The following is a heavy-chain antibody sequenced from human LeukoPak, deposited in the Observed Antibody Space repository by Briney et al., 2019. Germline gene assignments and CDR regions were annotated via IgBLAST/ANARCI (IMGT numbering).Heavy chain of an antibody. D-gene: IGHD6-19*01. J-gene: IGHJ4*02. CDR3: AKVIAGAVAFDY. CDR1: GYTFTSYD. Sequence: GASVKVSCNASGYTFTSYDINWVRQAPGQGLEYMGWINPSTGGTNYAQRFQGRVTMTRDTSVSTAYMELSRLRSDDTAVYYCAKVIAGAVAFDYWGQGSLVTVSS. V-gene: IGHV1-2*02. CDR2: INPSTGGT.